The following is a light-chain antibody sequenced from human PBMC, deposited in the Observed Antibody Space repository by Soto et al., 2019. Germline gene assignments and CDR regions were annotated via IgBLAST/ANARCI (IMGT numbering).Light chain of an antibody. CDR1: QSVRTS. CDR2: DAS. Sequence: EVVLTQSPATLSLSPGERATLSCRASQSVRTSLAWYQHKPGQAPRLVIYDASLRANGVPARFGGSGSGTDFTLTINSLEPEDFAVYYCQQRNVWPPITFGQVTRLEIK. J-gene: IGKJ5*01. V-gene: IGKV3-11*01. CDR3: QQRNVWPPIT.